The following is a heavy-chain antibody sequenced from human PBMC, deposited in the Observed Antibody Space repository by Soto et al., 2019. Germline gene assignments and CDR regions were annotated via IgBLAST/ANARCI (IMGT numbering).Heavy chain of an antibody. J-gene: IGHJ4*02. CDR2: ISYDGSNK. V-gene: IGHV3-30*18. CDR1: GFTFSSYG. CDR3: AKEDYDSREIDY. Sequence: PGGSLRLSCAASGFTFSSYGMHWVRQAPGKGLEWVAVISYDGSNKYYADSVKGRFTISRDNSKNTLYLQMNSLRAEDTAVYYCAKEDYDSREIDYWGQGTLVTGSS. D-gene: IGHD3-22*01.